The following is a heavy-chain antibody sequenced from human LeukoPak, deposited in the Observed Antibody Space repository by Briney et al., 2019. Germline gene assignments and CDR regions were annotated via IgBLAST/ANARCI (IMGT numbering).Heavy chain of an antibody. J-gene: IGHJ3*02. CDR2: IKSEIDGGAT. D-gene: IGHD5-12*01. CDR3: TTGGSVIVAGTRAFDI. CDR1: GFTFSNTW. V-gene: IGHV3-15*07. Sequence: GGSLRLSCAASGFTFSNTWMDWVRQAPGKGLEWVGRIKSEIDGGATDYAAPVQDRFTISRDDSQATLYLQMNSLKTEDTAVYYCTTGGSVIVAGTRAFDIWGQGTMVTVSS.